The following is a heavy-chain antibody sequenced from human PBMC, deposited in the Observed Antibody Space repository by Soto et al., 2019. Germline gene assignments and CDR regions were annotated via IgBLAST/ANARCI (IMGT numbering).Heavy chain of an antibody. CDR1: GYTFTSYG. D-gene: IGHD2-21*02. CDR2: ISAYNGNT. J-gene: IGHJ4*02. V-gene: IGHV1-18*04. CDR3: ARGAHIVVVTATLDY. Sequence: VASVKVSCKASGYTFTSYGISWVRQAPGQGLEWMGWISAYNGNTNYAQKLQGRVTMTTDTSTSTAYMELRSLRSDDTAVYYCARGAHIVVVTATLDYWGQGTLVTVSS.